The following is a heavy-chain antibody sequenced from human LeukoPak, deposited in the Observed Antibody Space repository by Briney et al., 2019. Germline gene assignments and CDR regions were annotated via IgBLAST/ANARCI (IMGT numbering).Heavy chain of an antibody. CDR2: IYYSGTP. J-gene: IGHJ4*02. Sequence: PSETLSLTCIVSGGSISSSRYYWDWLRQPPGRGLEWIGSIYYSGTPYYNPSLKSRVTISEDTSNNQFSLRLTSVTAADTAVYYCATGENFEAFEFWGQGSLVTVSS. V-gene: IGHV4-39*07. CDR1: GGSISSSRYY. CDR3: ATGENFEAFEF. D-gene: IGHD2/OR15-2a*01.